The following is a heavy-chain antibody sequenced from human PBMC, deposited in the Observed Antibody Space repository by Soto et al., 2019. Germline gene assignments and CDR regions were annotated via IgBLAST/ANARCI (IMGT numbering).Heavy chain of an antibody. D-gene: IGHD2-21*02. V-gene: IGHV3-7*01. Sequence: EVQLVESGGGLVQPGGSLRLSCAASGFTFNGYWMGWVRQAPGKGLEWVDSIMKDGGEKKYVDSVKGRFTISRDNAKNSVSLQMNSLRADDTAIYYCARDSDYYKADYWGQGTLVTVSS. CDR2: IMKDGGEK. J-gene: IGHJ4*02. CDR3: ARDSDYYKADY. CDR1: GFTFNGYW.